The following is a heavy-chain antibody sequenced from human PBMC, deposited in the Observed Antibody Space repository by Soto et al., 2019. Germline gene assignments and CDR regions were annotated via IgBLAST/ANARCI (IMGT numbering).Heavy chain of an antibody. CDR3: AKDRVDIVAEYAFDI. D-gene: IGHD5-12*01. Sequence: QVQLVESGGGVVQPGRSLRLSCAASGFTFSSYGMHWVRQAPGKGLEWVAVISYDGSNKYYADSVKGRFTISRDNSKNTLYLKMNSLRAEDTAVYYCAKDRVDIVAEYAFDIWGQGTMFTVSS. J-gene: IGHJ3*02. CDR2: ISYDGSNK. V-gene: IGHV3-30*18. CDR1: GFTFSSYG.